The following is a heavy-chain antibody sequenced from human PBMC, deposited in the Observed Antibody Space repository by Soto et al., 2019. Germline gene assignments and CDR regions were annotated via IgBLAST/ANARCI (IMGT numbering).Heavy chain of an antibody. J-gene: IGHJ4*02. CDR3: ARDRYYYDSSGYRPVYYFDY. CDR2: IIPIFGTA. CDR1: GGTFSSYA. Sequence: SVKVSCKASGGTFSSYAISWVRQAPGQGLEWMGGIIPIFGTANYAQKFQGRVTITADESTSTAYMELSSLRSEDTAVYYCARDRYYYDSSGYRPVYYFDYWGQGTLVTVSS. D-gene: IGHD3-22*01. V-gene: IGHV1-69*13.